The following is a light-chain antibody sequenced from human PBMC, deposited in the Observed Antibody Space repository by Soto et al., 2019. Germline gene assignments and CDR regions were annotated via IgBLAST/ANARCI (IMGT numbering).Light chain of an antibody. J-gene: IGLJ1*01. Sequence: QSALTQAASVSGSPGQSITISCTGTSSDVGTYNLVSWYQQYPGKAPKLMIYEGSKRPSGVSNRFSGSKSGNTASLTISGLQAEDEADYYCCSYAGSSTYVFGIGTKLTVL. V-gene: IGLV2-23*01. CDR2: EGS. CDR1: SSDVGTYNL. CDR3: CSYAGSSTYV.